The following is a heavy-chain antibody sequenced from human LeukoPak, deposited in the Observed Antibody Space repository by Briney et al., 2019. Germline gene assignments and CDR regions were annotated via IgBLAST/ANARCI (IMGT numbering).Heavy chain of an antibody. CDR3: ARVRVEHMTTVTIPHGYFYL. CDR2: IYYSGST. Sequence: SETLSRTGTVSGGSISNYYWIWIRQPPGKGLEWIGHIYYSGSTHYNPSLKRLVIISIDTSKKYFFLNLTSVTAADTAMYYCARVRVEHMTTVTIPHGYFYLWGRGTLVTVSS. D-gene: IGHD4-17*01. CDR1: GGSISNYY. V-gene: IGHV4-59*01. J-gene: IGHJ2*01.